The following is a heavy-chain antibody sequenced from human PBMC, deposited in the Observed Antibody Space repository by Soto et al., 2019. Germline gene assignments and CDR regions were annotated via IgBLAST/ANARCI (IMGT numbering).Heavy chain of an antibody. CDR2: IIPIFGTA. D-gene: IGHD1-26*01. CDR1: GGNFSSYS. J-gene: IGHJ4*02. CDR3: ARGGGRHSGGIAY. Sequence: QVQLVQSGAEVKKPGSSVTVSCKASGGNFSSYSINWVRQAPGPGREWMGEIIPIFGTANYAQKFQGRVTITADESTSTAYMELSSLRSADTAVYSCARGGGRHSGGIAYWGQGALVTVSS. V-gene: IGHV1-69*01.